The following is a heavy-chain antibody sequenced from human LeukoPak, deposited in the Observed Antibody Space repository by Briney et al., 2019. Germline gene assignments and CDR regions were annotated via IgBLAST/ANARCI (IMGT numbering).Heavy chain of an antibody. CDR2: ISGSADST. V-gene: IGHV3-23*01. CDR1: GFTFSNYA. J-gene: IGHJ4*02. Sequence: GGSLRLFCAASGFTFSNYAMTWVRQAPGKGLGWVSSISGSADSTYHADSVKGRFTISRDNSKNTLYLQMNSLRAEDTAVYYCAKGASEWFTTPSAYFHYWGQGTLVTVSS. CDR3: AKGASEWFTTPSAYFHY. D-gene: IGHD3-3*01.